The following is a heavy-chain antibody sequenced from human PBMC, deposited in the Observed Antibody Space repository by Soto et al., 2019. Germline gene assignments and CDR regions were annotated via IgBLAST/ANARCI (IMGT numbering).Heavy chain of an antibody. D-gene: IGHD3-3*01. CDR1: GGSISSGVYY. CDR2: IYYSGNT. Sequence: SETLSLTCTVSGGSISSGVYYWNWIRQHPGKGLEWIGYIYYSGNTYYNPSLKSRVTVSVDTSKNQFSLKLSSVTAADTAAYYCARGLLEWPLVFDYWGQGTLVTVSS. V-gene: IGHV4-31*03. J-gene: IGHJ4*02. CDR3: ARGLLEWPLVFDY.